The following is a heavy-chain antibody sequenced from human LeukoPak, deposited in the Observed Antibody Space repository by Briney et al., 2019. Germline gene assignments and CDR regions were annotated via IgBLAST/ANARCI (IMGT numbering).Heavy chain of an antibody. J-gene: IGHJ4*02. V-gene: IGHV4-59*01. CDR3: AREQSHGYNSRALDY. CDR1: GGSISSYY. CDR2: INHSGST. D-gene: IGHD5-24*01. Sequence: SETLSLTCTVFGGSISSYYWSWIRQPPGKGLEWIGYINHSGSTNYNPSLKSRVTISVDTSKNQFSLKLSSVTAADTAVYYCAREQSHGYNSRALDYWGQGTLVNVSS.